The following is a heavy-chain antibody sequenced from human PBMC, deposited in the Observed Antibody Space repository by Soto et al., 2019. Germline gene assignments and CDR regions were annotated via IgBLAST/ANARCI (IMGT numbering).Heavy chain of an antibody. J-gene: IGHJ6*02. D-gene: IGHD2-2*01. Sequence: SETLSLTCTVSGGSISSSGYYWSWIRQHPGKGLEWIGYIYYSGSTYYNPSLQSRVTISLDTSKNQFSLKLSSVTAAVTAVFYFARDYCSSTSCYYYYGMDVWGQGTTVTVSS. CDR3: ARDYCSSTSCYYYYGMDV. V-gene: IGHV4-31*03. CDR2: IYYSGST. CDR1: GGSISSSGYY.